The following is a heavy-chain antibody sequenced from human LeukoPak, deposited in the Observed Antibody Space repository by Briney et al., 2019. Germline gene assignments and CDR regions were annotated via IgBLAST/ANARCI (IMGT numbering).Heavy chain of an antibody. V-gene: IGHV1-18*01. CDR1: GYTFTSYG. Sequence: ASVKVSCKASGYTFTSYGISWVRQAPGQGLEWVGWVSTYNGNTDYAQTVQGRVAMTTDTSTSTAYMELRSLRSDDTAVYYCARTHMVRGVIHYYYYYMDVWGKGTTVTISS. CDR2: VSTYNGNT. J-gene: IGHJ6*03. CDR3: ARTHMVRGVIHYYYYYMDV. D-gene: IGHD3-10*01.